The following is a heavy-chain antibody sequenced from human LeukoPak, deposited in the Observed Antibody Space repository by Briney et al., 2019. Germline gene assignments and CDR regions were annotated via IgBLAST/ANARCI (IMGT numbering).Heavy chain of an antibody. Sequence: GRSLRLSCAASGFTFSNYAMHWVRQAPGKGLEWVALISFDGSNTYYADSVEGRFTISRDNSKNTLYLQMNSLRPEDTAVYYCARDSVLQRLGYGMDVWGKGTTVTVSS. J-gene: IGHJ6*04. CDR2: ISFDGSNT. CDR1: GFTFSNYA. CDR3: ARDSVLQRLGYGMDV. V-gene: IGHV3-30*04. D-gene: IGHD6-25*01.